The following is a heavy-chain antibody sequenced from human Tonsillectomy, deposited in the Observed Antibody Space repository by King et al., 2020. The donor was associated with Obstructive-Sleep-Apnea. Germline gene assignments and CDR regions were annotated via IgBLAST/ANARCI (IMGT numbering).Heavy chain of an antibody. CDR2: MNPNSGNT. V-gene: IGHV1-8*01. CDR3: AREVDPFGDSYGAGDY. D-gene: IGHD5-12*01. J-gene: IGHJ4*02. CDR1: GYTFTNYD. Sequence: VQLVQSGAEVKKPGASVKVSCKASGYTFTNYDINWVRQATGQGLEWMGWMNPNSGNTDYAQKFQGRVTMTSDTSITTAYMELSSLRSEDTAVYYCAREVDPFGDSYGAGDYWGQGTLVTVSS.